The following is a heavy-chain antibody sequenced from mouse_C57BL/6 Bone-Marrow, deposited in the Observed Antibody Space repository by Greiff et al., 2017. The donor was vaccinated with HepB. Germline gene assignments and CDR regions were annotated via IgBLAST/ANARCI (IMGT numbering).Heavy chain of an antibody. V-gene: IGHV1-62-3*01. CDR3: ARGVTTVVATEAMDY. CDR1: GYTFTSYW. J-gene: IGHJ4*01. D-gene: IGHD1-1*01. Sequence: QVQLQQPGAELVKPGASVKLSCKASGYTFTSYWMHWVKQRPGRGLEWIGRIDPNSGGTSYNQKFKGKATLTVDKSSSTAYMELRSLTSEDSAVYYCARGVTTVVATEAMDYWGQGTSVTVSS. CDR2: IDPNSGGT.